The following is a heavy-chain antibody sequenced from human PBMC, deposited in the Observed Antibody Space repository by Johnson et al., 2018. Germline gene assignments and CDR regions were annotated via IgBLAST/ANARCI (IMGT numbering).Heavy chain of an antibody. CDR2: ITRDSDYI. Sequence: EVQLVESGGGLVKXGGSLRLSCEVSGFTFSSYKMNWVRQAPGKGLEWVSSITRDSDYIYYADSVQGRFTISSDNAKNSLYLQMNSLRAEDPAVYFCAAWRGDSRDPEHWGQGTLVTVSS. CDR3: AAWRGDSRDPEH. D-gene: IGHD3-16*01. J-gene: IGHJ1*01. CDR1: GFTFSSYK. V-gene: IGHV3-21*04.